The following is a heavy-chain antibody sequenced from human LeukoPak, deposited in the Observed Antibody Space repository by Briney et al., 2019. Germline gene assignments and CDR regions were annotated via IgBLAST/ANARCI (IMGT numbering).Heavy chain of an antibody. CDR1: GFTFSSYG. CDR3: AKRRGKAAAGSVGAFDI. J-gene: IGHJ3*02. CDR2: IRYDGSNK. V-gene: IGHV3-30*02. Sequence: GGSLRLSCAASGFTFSSYGMHWVRQAPGKGLEWVAFIRYDGSNKYYADSVKGRFTISRDNSKNTLYLQMNSLRAEDTAVYYCAKRRGKAAAGSVGAFDIWGLGTMVTVSS. D-gene: IGHD6-13*01.